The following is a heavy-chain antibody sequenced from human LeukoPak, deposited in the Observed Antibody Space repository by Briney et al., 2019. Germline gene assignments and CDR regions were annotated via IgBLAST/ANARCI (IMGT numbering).Heavy chain of an antibody. J-gene: IGHJ3*02. CDR1: GFTFSSYS. CDR2: ISSSSSYI. D-gene: IGHD3-10*01. Sequence: GGSLRLSCAASGFTFSSYSMNWVRQAPGKGLEWVSSISSSSSYIYYADSVKGRFTISRDNAKNSLYLQMNSLRAEDTAVYYCAGGMVRGVIITGAFDIWGKGTMVTVSS. V-gene: IGHV3-21*01. CDR3: AGGMVRGVIITGAFDI.